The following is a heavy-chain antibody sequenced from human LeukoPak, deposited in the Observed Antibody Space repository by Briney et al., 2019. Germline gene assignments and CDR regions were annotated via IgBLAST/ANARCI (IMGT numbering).Heavy chain of an antibody. CDR3: ARGPNWFDY. J-gene: IGHJ5*01. CDR2: ISYSGST. CDR1: GGSFSNYY. Sequence: SETLSLTCTVSGGSFSNYYCNWIRQPPGKGLEWIGYISYSGSTNYNPSLKSRVTISVDTSKHQFSLKLSSMTAADTAVYYCARGPNWFDYWGQGTLVTVSS. V-gene: IGHV4-59*13. D-gene: IGHD2-8*01.